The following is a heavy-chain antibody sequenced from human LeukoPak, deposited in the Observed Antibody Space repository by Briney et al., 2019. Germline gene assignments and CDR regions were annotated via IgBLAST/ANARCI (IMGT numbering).Heavy chain of an antibody. CDR2: IYYSGST. CDR3: VRQAVAGSADAFDI. D-gene: IGHD6-19*01. Sequence: PSETLSLTCTVSGGSISSYYWSWIRQPPGKGLEWIGYIYYSGSTNYNPSLKSRVTISVDTSKNQFSLKLSSVTAADTAVYYCVRQAVAGSADAFDIWGQGTMVTVSS. J-gene: IGHJ3*02. CDR1: GGSISSYY. V-gene: IGHV4-59*08.